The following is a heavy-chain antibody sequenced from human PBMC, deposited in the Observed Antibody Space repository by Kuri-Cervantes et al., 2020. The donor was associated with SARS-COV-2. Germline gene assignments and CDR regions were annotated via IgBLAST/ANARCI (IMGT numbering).Heavy chain of an antibody. CDR3: AKVINSGSWFDP. CDR1: GFTFSSYA. Sequence: GESLKISCAASGFTFSSYAMHWVRQAPGKGLEWVSAISGSGGSTYYADSVKGRFTISRDNSKNTLYLQMNSLRAEDTAVYYCAKVINSGSWFDPWGQGTLVTVSS. J-gene: IGHJ5*02. CDR2: ISGSGGST. V-gene: IGHV3-23*01. D-gene: IGHD6-19*01.